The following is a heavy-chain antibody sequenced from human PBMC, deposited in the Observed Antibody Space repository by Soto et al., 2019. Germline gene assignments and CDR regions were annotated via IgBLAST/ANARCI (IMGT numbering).Heavy chain of an antibody. CDR2: IYYSGDT. V-gene: IGHV4-30-4*08. CDR1: GGSIISGDYY. Sequence: SETLSLTCTVSGGSIISGDYYWSWIRQPPGKGLEWIGYIYYSGDTSYNPSLKSRVTISIDTSKNQFSLKLSSGTAADTAFYYCAREGARLSGGKSDYSWSMDVWGQGTTVTVSS. J-gene: IGHJ6*02. CDR3: AREGARLSGGKSDYSWSMDV. D-gene: IGHD2-15*01.